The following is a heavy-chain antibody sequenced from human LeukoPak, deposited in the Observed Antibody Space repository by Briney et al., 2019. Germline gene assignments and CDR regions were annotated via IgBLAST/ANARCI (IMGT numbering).Heavy chain of an antibody. CDR2: IWYDGSRK. CDR3: ARADCSSSSCPSKFDY. Sequence: GGSLRLSCVASGFIFTNYGLHWVRQAPGKGLGWVAVIWYDGSRKYYADSVKGRFTISRDNSKNTLSLQMDSLRVEDTAVYYCARADCSSSSCPSKFDYWGQGTLVTVSS. CDR1: GFIFTNYG. J-gene: IGHJ4*02. D-gene: IGHD2-2*01. V-gene: IGHV3-33*01.